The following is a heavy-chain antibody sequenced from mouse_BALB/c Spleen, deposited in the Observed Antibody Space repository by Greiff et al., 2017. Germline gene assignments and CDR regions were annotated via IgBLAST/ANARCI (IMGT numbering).Heavy chain of an antibody. V-gene: IGHV1-14*01. J-gene: IGHJ3*01. D-gene: IGHD1-1*01. CDR3: ASPHYYGSSTWFAY. CDR1: GYTFTSYV. Sequence: EVQLKQSGPELVKPGASVKMSCKASGYTFTSYVMHWVKQKPGQGLEWIGYINPYNDGTKYNEKFKGKATLTSDKSSSTAYMELSSMTSEDSAVYYCASPHYYGSSTWFAYWGQGTLVTVSA. CDR2: INPYNDGT.